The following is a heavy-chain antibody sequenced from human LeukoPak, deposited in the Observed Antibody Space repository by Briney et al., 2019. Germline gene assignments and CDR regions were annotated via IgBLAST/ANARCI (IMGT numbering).Heavy chain of an antibody. V-gene: IGHV3-21*04. CDR2: ISSSSSYI. Sequence: GGSLRLSCAASGFTFSSYSMNWVRQAPGKGLEWVSSISSSSSYIYYADSVKGRFTISRDNAKNSLYLQMNSLRAEDTAVYYCARDPRYSYGPGWFDPWGQGTLVTVSS. J-gene: IGHJ5*02. D-gene: IGHD5-18*01. CDR1: GFTFSSYS. CDR3: ARDPRYSYGPGWFDP.